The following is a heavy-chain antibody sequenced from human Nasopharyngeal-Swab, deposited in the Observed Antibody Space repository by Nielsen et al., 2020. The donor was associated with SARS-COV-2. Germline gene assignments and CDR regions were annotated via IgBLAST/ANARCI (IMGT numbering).Heavy chain of an antibody. Sequence: GGSLRLSCAASGFTFSSYSMNWVRQAPGKGLEWVSSISSSSSYIYYADSVKGRFTISRDNAKNSLYLQMNSLRAEDTAVYYCAREPERVVLVRGGPACYMDVWGKGTTVTVSS. V-gene: IGHV3-21*01. D-gene: IGHD1-14*01. CDR2: ISSSSSYI. CDR1: GFTFSSYS. J-gene: IGHJ6*03. CDR3: AREPERVVLVRGGPACYMDV.